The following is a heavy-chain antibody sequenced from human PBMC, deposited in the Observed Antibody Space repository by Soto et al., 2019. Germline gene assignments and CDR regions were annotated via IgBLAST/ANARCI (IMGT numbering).Heavy chain of an antibody. CDR1: GFTFSSYG. CDR2: IWYDGSNK. V-gene: IGHV3-33*01. Sequence: PGGSLRLSCAASGFTFSSYGMHWVRQAPGKGLEWVAVIWYDGSNKYYADSVKGRFTISRDNSKNTLYLQMNSLKAEDTAVYYCARPGYYAYYFDYWGQGTLVTVSS. D-gene: IGHD3-22*01. J-gene: IGHJ4*02. CDR3: ARPGYYAYYFDY.